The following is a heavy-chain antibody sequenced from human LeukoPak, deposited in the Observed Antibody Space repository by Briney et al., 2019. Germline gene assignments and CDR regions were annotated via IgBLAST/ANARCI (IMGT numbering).Heavy chain of an antibody. CDR3: AKRIFSGWYAFDI. J-gene: IGHJ3*02. Sequence: GGSLRLSCAASGFTFSYYYMSWVRQAPGKGLEWVSAISGSGGSTYYADSVKGRFTISRDNSKNTLYLQMNSLRAEDTAVYYCAKRIFSGWYAFDIWGQGTMVTVSS. CDR1: GFTFSYYY. CDR2: ISGSGGST. D-gene: IGHD6-19*01. V-gene: IGHV3-23*01.